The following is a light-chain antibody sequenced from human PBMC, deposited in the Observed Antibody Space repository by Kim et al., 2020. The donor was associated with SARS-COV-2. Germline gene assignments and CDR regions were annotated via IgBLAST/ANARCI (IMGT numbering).Light chain of an antibody. J-gene: IGLJ2*01. V-gene: IGLV7-46*01. CDR2: DSS. CDR3: LLYYNGHRV. Sequence: GTVSFNCGSSPGAVTSGHHPYWFQQKPCHAPRTLIYDSSNKHSWPPARWSGSLLGGKAALTLSGALPEDEAESYCLLYYNGHRVFGGGTQLTVL. CDR1: PGAVTSGHH.